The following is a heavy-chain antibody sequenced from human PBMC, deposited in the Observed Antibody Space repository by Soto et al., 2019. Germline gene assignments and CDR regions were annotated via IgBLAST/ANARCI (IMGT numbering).Heavy chain of an antibody. V-gene: IGHV3-23*01. CDR3: ARRGSGSYYDY. D-gene: IGHD1-26*01. Sequence: ELQLLESGGGLVQPGGSLRLSCAASGFTFSSYAMRWVRQAPVKGLEWVSAIRGSGDSTYYADSVKGRFTISRDNSKNTLYLQMNSLRAEDTAVYYCARRGSGSYYDYGGQGTLVTVSS. J-gene: IGHJ4*02. CDR1: GFTFSSYA. CDR2: IRGSGDST.